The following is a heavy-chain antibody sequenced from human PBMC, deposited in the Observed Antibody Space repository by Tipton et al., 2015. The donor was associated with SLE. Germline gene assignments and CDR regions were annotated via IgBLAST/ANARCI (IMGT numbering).Heavy chain of an antibody. D-gene: IGHD3-3*01. CDR3: ARSITIFWSGRGYFDY. CDR1: GGSFSDYY. CDR2: IYYSGST. V-gene: IGHV4-34*01. Sequence: TLSLTCAVYGGSFSDYYWSWIRQPPGKGLEWIGSIYYSGSTYYNPSLKSRVTISVDTSKNQFSLKLSSVTAADTAVYYCARSITIFWSGRGYFDYWGQGTLVTVSS. J-gene: IGHJ4*02.